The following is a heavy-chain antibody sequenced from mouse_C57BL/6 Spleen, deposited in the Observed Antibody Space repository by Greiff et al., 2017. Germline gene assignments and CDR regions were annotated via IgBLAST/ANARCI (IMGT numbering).Heavy chain of an antibody. J-gene: IGHJ2*01. Sequence: EVQGVESGGGLVKPGGSLKLSCAASGFTFSSYAMSWVRQTPEKRLEWVATISDGGSYTYYPDNVKGRFTISRDNAKNNLYLQMSHLKSEDTAMYDCARENYSNYFFDDWGQGTTLTVSS. CDR1: GFTFSSYA. CDR2: ISDGGSYT. V-gene: IGHV5-4*01. CDR3: ARENYSNYFFDD. D-gene: IGHD2-5*01.